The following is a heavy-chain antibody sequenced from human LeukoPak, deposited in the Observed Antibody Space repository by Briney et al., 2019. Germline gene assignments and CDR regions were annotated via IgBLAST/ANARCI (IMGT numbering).Heavy chain of an antibody. V-gene: IGHV1-18*01. CDR1: GYTFTSSG. J-gene: IGHJ3*02. Sequence: GASVKVSCKASGYTFTSSGISWVRQAPGQGREWMGWISAYNGNTNYAQKLQGRVTMTTDTSTSTAYMELRSLRSDDTAVYYCAIDLGRDYVWGSYASFDIWGQGTMVTVSS. CDR2: ISAYNGNT. D-gene: IGHD3-16*01. CDR3: AIDLGRDYVWGSYASFDI.